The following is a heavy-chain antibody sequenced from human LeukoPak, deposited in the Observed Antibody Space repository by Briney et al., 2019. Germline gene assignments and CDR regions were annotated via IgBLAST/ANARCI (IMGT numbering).Heavy chain of an antibody. CDR3: ARDSGCVTGYYIPDY. CDR2: IIPIFGTA. D-gene: IGHD3-9*01. CDR1: GGTFSSYA. J-gene: IGHJ4*02. V-gene: IGHV1-69*05. Sequence: SVKVSCKASGGTFSSYAISWGPQAPGQGLEWMGRIIPIFGTANYAQKFQGRVTITTDESTSTAYMELSSLRSEDTAVYYCARDSGCVTGYYIPDYWGQGTLVTVSS.